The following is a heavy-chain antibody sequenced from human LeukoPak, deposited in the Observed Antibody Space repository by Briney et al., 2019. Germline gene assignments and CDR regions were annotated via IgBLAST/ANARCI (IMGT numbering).Heavy chain of an antibody. V-gene: IGHV4-34*01. CDR1: GGSFSGYY. Sequence: PSETLSLTCAVYGGSFSGYYWSWIRQPPGKGLEWIGEINHSGSTNYNPSLKSRVTISVDKSKNKFSLKLTSVTAADPAVYYCARGRYSSSWYYYYGIDVWGKGTTVTVSS. J-gene: IGHJ6*04. CDR3: ARGRYSSSWYYYYGIDV. CDR2: INHSGST. D-gene: IGHD6-13*01.